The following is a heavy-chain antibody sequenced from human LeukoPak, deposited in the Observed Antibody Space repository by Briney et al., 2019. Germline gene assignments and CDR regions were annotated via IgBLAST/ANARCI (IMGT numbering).Heavy chain of an antibody. J-gene: IGHJ4*02. CDR2: INHSGST. CDR3: ALRGYMPSAFDY. Sequence: SETLSLTCAVYGGSFSGYYWSWIRQPPGKGLEWIGEINHSGSTNYNPSLKSRVTISVDTSKNQFSLKLSSVTAADTAVYYCALRGYMPSAFDYWGQGTLVTVSS. D-gene: IGHD5-24*01. CDR1: GGSFSGYY. V-gene: IGHV4-34*01.